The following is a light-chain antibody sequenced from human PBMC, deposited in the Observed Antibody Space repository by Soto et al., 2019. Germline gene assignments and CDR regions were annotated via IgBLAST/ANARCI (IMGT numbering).Light chain of an antibody. CDR1: QTVRNNY. CDR3: QQRSNWTPIT. Sequence: GFSHSACTVSLSTGERATLSCRASQTVRNNYLAWYPHKPGQAPRLLIYDASSRATGIPDRFSGGGSGTDFTLTISRLEPEDFAVYYCQQRSNWTPITFGQGTRLEIK. J-gene: IGKJ5*01. CDR2: DAS. V-gene: IGKV3D-20*02.